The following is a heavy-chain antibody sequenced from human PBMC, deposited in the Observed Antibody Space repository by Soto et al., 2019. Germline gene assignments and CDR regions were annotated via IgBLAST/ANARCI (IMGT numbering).Heavy chain of an antibody. V-gene: IGHV5-10-1*01. D-gene: IGHD3-3*01. CDR3: ARHGPPNFWSGYYTGYGMDV. Sequence: GESLKISCKGSGYSLTSYWISWVRQMPGKGLEWMGRIDPSDSYTNYSPSFQGHVTISADKSISTAYLQWSSLKASDTAMYYCARHGPPNFWSGYYTGYGMDVWGQGTTVTVSS. CDR1: GYSLTSYW. J-gene: IGHJ6*02. CDR2: IDPSDSYT.